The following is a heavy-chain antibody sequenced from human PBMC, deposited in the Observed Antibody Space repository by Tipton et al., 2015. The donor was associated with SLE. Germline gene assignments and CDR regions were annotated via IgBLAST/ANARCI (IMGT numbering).Heavy chain of an antibody. D-gene: IGHD2-15*01. CDR1: GGSISSSNW. CDR3: ARDRGYCSGGGCYKTGWFDP. CDR2: IYHSGST. Sequence: SLRLSCAVSGGSISSSNWWSWVRQPPGKGLEWIGEIYHSGSTNYNPSLKSRVTISVDKSKNQFSLKLSSVTAADTAVYYCARDRGYCSGGGCYKTGWFDPWGQGTLVTVSS. V-gene: IGHV4-4*02. J-gene: IGHJ5*02.